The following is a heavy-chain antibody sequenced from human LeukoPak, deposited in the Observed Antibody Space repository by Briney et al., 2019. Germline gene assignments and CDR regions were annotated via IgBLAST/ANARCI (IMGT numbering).Heavy chain of an antibody. CDR2: IRYDGSNK. J-gene: IGHJ6*03. V-gene: IGHV3-30*02. CDR1: GFTFSSYS. CDR3: AKGVGAMVRGADYYMDV. Sequence: PGGSLRLSCAASGFTFSSYSMNWVRQAPGKGLEWVAFIRYDGSNKYYADSVKGRFTISRDNSKNTLYLQMNSLRAEDTAVYYCAKGVGAMVRGADYYMDVWGKGTTVTISS. D-gene: IGHD3-10*01.